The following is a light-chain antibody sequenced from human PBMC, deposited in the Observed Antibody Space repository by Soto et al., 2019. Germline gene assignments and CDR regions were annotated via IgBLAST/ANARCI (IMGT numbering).Light chain of an antibody. J-gene: IGLJ2*01. CDR2: DVS. CDR1: SSDVLGYNY. V-gene: IGLV2-14*01. CDR3: SSYTSSSSPVV. Sequence: QSALTQPASVSGSPGQSITISCTGTSSDVLGYNYVSWYQQHPGKAPKLMIYDVSNRPSGVSNRFSGSKSGNTASLTISGLQAEDEADYYCSSYTSSSSPVVFGGGTKLTVL.